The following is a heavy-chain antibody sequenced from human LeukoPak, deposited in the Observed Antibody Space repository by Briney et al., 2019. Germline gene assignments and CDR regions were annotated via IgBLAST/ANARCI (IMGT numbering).Heavy chain of an antibody. D-gene: IGHD6-6*01. J-gene: IGHJ5*02. V-gene: IGHV3-7*04. CDR1: GGSISSYY. CDR2: IKQDGSEK. CDR3: TGARFDP. Sequence: ETLSLTCSVSGGSISSYYWNWIRQPPGKGLEWVANIKQDGSEKYYVDSVRGRFTISRDNAKNSLYLQMNSLRAEDTAVYYCTGARFDPWGQGTLVTVSS.